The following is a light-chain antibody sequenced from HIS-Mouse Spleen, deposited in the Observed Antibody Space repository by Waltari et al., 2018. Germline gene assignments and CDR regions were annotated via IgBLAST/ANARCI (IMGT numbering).Light chain of an antibody. J-gene: IGLJ1*01. CDR3: SSYAGSNNYV. CDR2: EVS. CDR1: SSDVGGYNY. V-gene: IGLV2-8*01. Sequence: QSALTQPPSASGPPGQSVTISCTGTSSDVGGYNYVSWYQQHPGKAPKLMISEVSKRPSGVPVRFSGSKSGNPASLTVSGLQAEDEADYYCSSYAGSNNYVFGTGTKVTVL.